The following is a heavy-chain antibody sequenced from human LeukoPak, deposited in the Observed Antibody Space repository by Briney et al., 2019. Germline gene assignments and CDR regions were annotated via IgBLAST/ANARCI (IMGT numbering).Heavy chain of an antibody. D-gene: IGHD2-15*01. Sequence: PSETLSLPCAVYGGPFSGYYWSWIRQPPGKGLEWIGEINYSGSTNYNPSLKSRVTISVDTSKNQLSLKLGSVTAADTAVYCCARAGLRSCSGGSCYSHYMDVWGKGTTVTVSS. V-gene: IGHV4-34*01. CDR3: ARAGLRSCSGGSCYSHYMDV. J-gene: IGHJ6*03. CDR1: GGPFSGYY. CDR2: INYSGST.